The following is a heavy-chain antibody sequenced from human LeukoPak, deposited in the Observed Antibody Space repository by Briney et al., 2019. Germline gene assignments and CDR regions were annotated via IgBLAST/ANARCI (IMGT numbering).Heavy chain of an antibody. V-gene: IGHV1-24*01. CDR1: GYTLTELS. CDR3: ARGGVWFGEPIYYYYYYMDV. CDR2: FDPEDGET. Sequence: ASVKVSCKVSGYTLTELSMHWVRQAPGKGLEWMGGFDPEDGETIYAQKFQGRVTMTEDTSTDTAYMELSRLRSDDTAVYYCARGGVWFGEPIYYYYYYMDVWGKGTTVTISS. D-gene: IGHD3-10*01. J-gene: IGHJ6*03.